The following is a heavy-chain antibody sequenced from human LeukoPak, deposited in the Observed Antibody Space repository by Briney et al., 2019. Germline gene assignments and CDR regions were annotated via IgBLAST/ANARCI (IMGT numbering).Heavy chain of an antibody. CDR1: GFTFSSYA. D-gene: IGHD1-26*01. Sequence: GGSLRLSCAASGFTFSSYAMSWVRQAPGKGLEWVSAISGSGGSTYYADSVKGRFTISRDNSKNTLYLQMNSLRAEDTAVYYCAKDLDLPTYSGSYFYDAFDIWGQGTMVTVSS. CDR3: AKDLDLPTYSGSYFYDAFDI. CDR2: ISGSGGST. V-gene: IGHV3-23*01. J-gene: IGHJ3*02.